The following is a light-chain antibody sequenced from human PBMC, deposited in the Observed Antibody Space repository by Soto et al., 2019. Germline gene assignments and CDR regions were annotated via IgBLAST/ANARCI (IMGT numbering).Light chain of an antibody. Sequence: QSAPTQPPSASGSPGQSVTFSCTGTSSDVGGYNYVSWYQQYPGKAPKLMIYEVYKRHSGVPDRFSGSKSGNTASLTVSGLQPEDEADYHCSAYAGSSTWVFGGGTNFTVL. J-gene: IGLJ2*01. V-gene: IGLV2-8*01. CDR1: SSDVGGYNY. CDR2: EVY. CDR3: SAYAGSSTWV.